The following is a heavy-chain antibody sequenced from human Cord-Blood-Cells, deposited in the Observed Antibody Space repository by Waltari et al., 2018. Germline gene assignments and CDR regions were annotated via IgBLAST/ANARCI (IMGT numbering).Heavy chain of an antibody. D-gene: IGHD3-10*01. CDR1: GGSFSGYY. Sequence: QVQLQQWGAGLLKPSETLSLTCAVYGGSFSGYYWSWIRQPPGKGLEWSGEINHTGSTNYNPAHKSRVTISVETSKNRFSLKPSSVTAAVTAVYYCARGRSYYGSGSYRAFDIWGQWTMVTDSS. CDR3: ARGRSYYGSGSYRAFDI. CDR2: INHTGST. V-gene: IGHV4-34*01. J-gene: IGHJ3*02.